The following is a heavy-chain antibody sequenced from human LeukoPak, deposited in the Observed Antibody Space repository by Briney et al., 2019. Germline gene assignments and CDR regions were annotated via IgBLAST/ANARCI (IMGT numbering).Heavy chain of an antibody. J-gene: IGHJ4*02. CDR3: ARVYSSGWPSDY. CDR1: GFTVSSNY. CDR2: IYSGGST. Sequence: GGSLRLSCAAPGFTVSSNYMSWVRQAPGKGLEWVSVIYSGGSTYYADSVKGRFTISRDNSKNTLYLQMNSLRAVDTAVYYCARVYSSGWPSDYWGQGTLVTVSS. D-gene: IGHD6-19*01. V-gene: IGHV3-53*01.